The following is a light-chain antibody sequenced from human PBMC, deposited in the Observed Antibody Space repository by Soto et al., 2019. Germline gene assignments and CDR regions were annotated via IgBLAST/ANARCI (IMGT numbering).Light chain of an antibody. Sequence: QSVLTQPPSASGTPGQRVTISCSGSNSDIGSNTVSWYQQLAGTAPKLLIYSSNQRPSGVPDRFSGSKSGTSASLAISGLQSEDEADYCCAARDDSLDGVVFGGGTKLTVL. J-gene: IGLJ2*01. CDR2: SSN. V-gene: IGLV1-44*01. CDR1: NSDIGSNT. CDR3: AARDDSLDGVV.